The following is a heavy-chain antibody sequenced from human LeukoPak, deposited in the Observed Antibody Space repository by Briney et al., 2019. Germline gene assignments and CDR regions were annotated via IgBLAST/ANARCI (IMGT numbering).Heavy chain of an antibody. D-gene: IGHD3-9*01. J-gene: IGHJ6*02. CDR3: AREYFGTASYGMDV. CDR2: IGSSSSYI. CDR1: GFTFSSYS. V-gene: IGHV3-21*01. Sequence: PGGSLRLSCAASGFTFSSYSMNWVRQAPGKGLEWVSAIGSSSSYIYYADSVKGRITISRDNAKNSLYLQMNSLRDEDTAVYYCAREYFGTASYGMDVWGQGTTVTVSS.